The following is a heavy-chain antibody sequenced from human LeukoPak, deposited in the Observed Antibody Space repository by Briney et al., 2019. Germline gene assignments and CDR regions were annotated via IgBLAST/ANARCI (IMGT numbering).Heavy chain of an antibody. CDR2: ISAYNGNT. CDR3: ARDRVADVWGSYRPYFDY. CDR1: GYTFTSYG. D-gene: IGHD3-16*02. J-gene: IGHJ4*02. Sequence: GASVKVSCKASGYTFTSYGISWVRQAPGQGLEWMGWISAYNGNTNYAQKLQGRVTMTTDTSTSTAYMELRSLRSDDTAVYYCARDRVADVWGSYRPYFDYWGQGTLVTVSS. V-gene: IGHV1-18*01.